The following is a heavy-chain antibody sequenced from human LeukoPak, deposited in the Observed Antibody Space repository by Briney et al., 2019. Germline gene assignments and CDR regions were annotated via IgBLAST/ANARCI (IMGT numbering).Heavy chain of an antibody. V-gene: IGHV3-30*01. J-gene: IGHJ6*03. CDR2: ISSDGANE. Sequence: PGRSLRLSCAASGFTFSTFPMHWVRQAPGKGLQWVAVISSDGANEYYADSVKGRFTISRDNSKNTLFLQMNSLTTEDTAVYYCARGAGTTVYYIDVWGNGTMVTVSS. CDR3: ARGAGTTVYYIDV. D-gene: IGHD1-7*01. CDR1: GFTFSTFP.